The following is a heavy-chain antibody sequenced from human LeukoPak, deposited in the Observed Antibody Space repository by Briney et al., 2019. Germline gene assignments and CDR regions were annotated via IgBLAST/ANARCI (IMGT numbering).Heavy chain of an antibody. CDR2: MNPNSGNT. Sequence: ASVKVSCKASGYTFTSYDINWVRQATGQGLEWMGWMNPNSGNTGYAQKFQGRVTMTRNTSISTAYMELSSLRSEDTAVYYCARGSAYYDILTGYPHWYFDLWGRGTLVTVSS. J-gene: IGHJ2*01. CDR3: ARGSAYYDILTGYPHWYFDL. V-gene: IGHV1-8*01. CDR1: GYTFTSYD. D-gene: IGHD3-9*01.